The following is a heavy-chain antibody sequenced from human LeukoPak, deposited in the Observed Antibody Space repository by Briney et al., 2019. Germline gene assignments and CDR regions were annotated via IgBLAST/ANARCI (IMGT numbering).Heavy chain of an antibody. CDR2: ISAYNGNT. CDR1: GYTFTSYG. D-gene: IGHD2-15*01. J-gene: IGHJ2*01. Sequence: GASVKVSCKASGYTFTSYGISWVRQAPGQGLEWMGWISAYNGNTNYAQRLQGRVTMTTDTSTSTAYMELRSLRSDDTAVYYCARYTLGYCSGGSCPFDLWGRGTLVTVSS. V-gene: IGHV1-18*01. CDR3: ARYTLGYCSGGSCPFDL.